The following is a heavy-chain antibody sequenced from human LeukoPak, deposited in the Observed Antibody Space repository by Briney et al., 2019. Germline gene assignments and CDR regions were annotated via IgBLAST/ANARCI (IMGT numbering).Heavy chain of an antibody. D-gene: IGHD6-19*01. Sequence: SETLSLTCTVSGGAISSSSYDWGWVRQPPGKGLEWTGSIYYSGSPYYNPSLKSPVTLSIGPSKNHFSRKLRSVLPAGPAVYFCARVVEQWLPTYNWFDPWGQGTLVTVSS. CDR2: IYYSGSP. CDR3: ARVVEQWLPTYNWFDP. J-gene: IGHJ5*02. CDR1: GGAISSSSYD. V-gene: IGHV4-39*07.